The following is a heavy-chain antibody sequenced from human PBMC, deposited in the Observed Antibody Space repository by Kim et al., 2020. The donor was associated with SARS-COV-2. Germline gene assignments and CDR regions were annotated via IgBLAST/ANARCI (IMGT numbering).Heavy chain of an antibody. CDR1: GYTFTSYW. V-gene: IGHV5-10-1*01. CDR2: IDPSDSYT. CDR3: ARYKDVSTQRGSNLDY. D-gene: IGHD1-1*01. Sequence: GESLKISCTGSGYTFTSYWISWVRQMPGKGLEWMGRIDPSDSYTNYSPSFQGLVTISVDKSISAAFLQWDSLRASDSAMYYCARYKDVSTQRGSNLDYWGPGTLVTVSS. J-gene: IGHJ4*03.